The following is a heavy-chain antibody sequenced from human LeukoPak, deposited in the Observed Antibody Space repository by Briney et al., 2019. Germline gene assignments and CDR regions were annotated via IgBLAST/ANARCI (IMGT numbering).Heavy chain of an antibody. CDR2: INSDGSRT. CDR1: GFTLSSYE. J-gene: IGHJ4*02. V-gene: IGHV3-74*01. CDR3: ARELPREVTLDY. D-gene: IGHD2-21*02. Sequence: GGSLRLSCAASGFTLSSYEMHWVRQAPGKGLVWVSRINSDGSRTGYADSVKGRFTISRDNAKSTLYLQMNSLRAEDTAIYYCARELPREVTLDYWGQGTLVTVSS.